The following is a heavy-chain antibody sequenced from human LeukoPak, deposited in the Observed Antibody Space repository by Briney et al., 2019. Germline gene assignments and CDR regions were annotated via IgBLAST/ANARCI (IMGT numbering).Heavy chain of an antibody. CDR3: AREYSRSSGRAFDI. V-gene: IGHV3-48*01. D-gene: IGHD6-6*01. Sequence: GGSLRLSCAASGFSLNTYSMNWDRQAPGKGLEWISYITSSRSTIYYADSVKGRFTISRDNAENSLYLQMNSLRADDTAVYYCAREYSRSSGRAFDIWGQGTMVTVSS. J-gene: IGHJ3*02. CDR1: GFSLNTYS. CDR2: ITSSRSTI.